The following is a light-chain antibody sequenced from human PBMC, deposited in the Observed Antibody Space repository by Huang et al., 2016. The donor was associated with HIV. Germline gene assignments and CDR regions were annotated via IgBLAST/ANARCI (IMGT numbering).Light chain of an antibody. CDR2: GVS. CDR3: QQYDNSPYT. CDR1: QSDSGY. V-gene: IGKV3-20*01. J-gene: IGKJ2*01. Sequence: EIVLTQSPGTLSLSPGERATLSCRASQSDSGYVAWYQQKPGQAPRLLIYGVSSRATGIPDRFSGSGSGTNFTLTISGLEPEDFAVYYCQQYDNSPYTFGQGTKLEIK.